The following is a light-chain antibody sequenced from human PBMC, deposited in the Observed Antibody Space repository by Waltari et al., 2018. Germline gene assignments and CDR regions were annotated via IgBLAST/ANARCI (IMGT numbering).Light chain of an antibody. V-gene: IGLV2-23*01. CDR1: SSAVCSHNL. Sequence: QSALTQPASVSASPGQSITIPCTGTSSAVCSHNLVFWYQQHPGKAPKLMIYEGSKRPSGVSNRFSGSKSGNTASLTISGLQAEDEADYYCCSYAGSSTYVFGTGTKVTVL. J-gene: IGLJ1*01. CDR3: CSYAGSSTYV. CDR2: EGS.